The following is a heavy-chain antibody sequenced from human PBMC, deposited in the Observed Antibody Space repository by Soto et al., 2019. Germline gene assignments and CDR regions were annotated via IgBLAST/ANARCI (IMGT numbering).Heavy chain of an antibody. CDR2: IDYTGAT. V-gene: IGHV4-59*11. CDR3: ARANWYFDY. J-gene: IGHJ4*02. Sequence: XXTLSLPFTVSGGSINNHYWRWIRQPPGKGLEWIGYIDYTGATNYSPSLASRVTISVDTSKNQFSLKMTSLTAADTAIYYCARANWYFDYWGQGTLVTVSS. D-gene: IGHD7-27*01. CDR1: GGSINNHY.